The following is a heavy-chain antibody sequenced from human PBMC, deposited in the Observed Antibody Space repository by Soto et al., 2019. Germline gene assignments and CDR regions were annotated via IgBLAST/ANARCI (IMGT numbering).Heavy chain of an antibody. V-gene: IGHV3-33*01. CDR3: ARDDAFGNENGFDI. Sequence: GGSLRLSCAVSGFPFSTYGFHWVRQPPGKGLEWVAVIVSDGSAKYHADSVEGRFTISRDNSKDTLYLQVNSLRAEDTAVYYCARDDAFGNENGFDIWGQGTMGTVAS. D-gene: IGHD1-1*01. CDR2: IVSDGSAK. CDR1: GFPFSTYG. J-gene: IGHJ3*02.